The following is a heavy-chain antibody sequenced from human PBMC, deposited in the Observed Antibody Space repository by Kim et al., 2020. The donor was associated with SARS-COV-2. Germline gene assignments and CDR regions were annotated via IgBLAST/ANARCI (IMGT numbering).Heavy chain of an antibody. CDR2: ITDSGGST. J-gene: IGHJ4*02. CDR3: EKSGQLDN. V-gene: IGHV3-23*01. D-gene: IGHD5-12*01. CDR1: GFTFSSYA. Sequence: GGSLRLSCAASGFTFSSYAMSWVRQAPGKGLEWVSSITDSGGSTSYAASVKGRFTISRDNSKNTLYLQMDSLRAEDTALYYCEKSGQLDNWGQGTLVTVSS.